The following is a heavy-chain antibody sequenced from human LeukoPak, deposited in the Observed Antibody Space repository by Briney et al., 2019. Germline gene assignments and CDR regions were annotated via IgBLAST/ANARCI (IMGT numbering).Heavy chain of an antibody. CDR3: ARGGYMYGYGPDY. CDR1: GFTFSRYG. CDR2: VSYDGSNK. J-gene: IGHJ4*02. Sequence: PGGSLRLSCAASGFTFSRYGMHWVRQAPGKGLEWVTAVSYDGSNKYYADSVKGRFTISRDNSKYTLYLQMNNLRAEDTAVYYCARGGYMYGYGPDYWGQGTLVTVSS. D-gene: IGHD5-18*01. V-gene: IGHV3-30*04.